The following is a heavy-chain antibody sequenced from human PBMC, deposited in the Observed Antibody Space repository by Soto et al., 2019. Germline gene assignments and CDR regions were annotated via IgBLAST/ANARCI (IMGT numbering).Heavy chain of an antibody. D-gene: IGHD3-10*01. V-gene: IGHV3-21*01. CDR2: ISSGSSFT. Sequence: EVQLVESGGGLVKPGGSLRISCVASGFNFSSYSMHWVRQAPGKGLEWVSYISSGSSFTKYIDSVKGRLTLSRDNAKSLLSLQMNSRRGEDTAVYYCASSVFYGSGNVGRRHGSFDVWGQGTMVTVSS. J-gene: IGHJ3*01. CDR3: ASSVFYGSGNVGRRHGSFDV. CDR1: GFNFSSYS.